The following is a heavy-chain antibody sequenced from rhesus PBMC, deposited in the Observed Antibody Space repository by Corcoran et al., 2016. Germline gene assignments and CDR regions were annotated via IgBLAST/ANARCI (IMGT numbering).Heavy chain of an antibody. Sequence: QVTLTESGPALVIPTQTLTLTCTSSGFPRTTSGMGVGWISQPPGKALEWLALIYWNDDKRYSTSLKSRLTISKDTSKNQIVLTMTNMDPVDTATYYCARKRQLGTFFGYWGQGVLVTVSS. V-gene: IGHV2-174*01. CDR2: IYWNDDK. D-gene: IGHD6-25*01. CDR1: GFPRTTSGMG. CDR3: ARKRQLGTFFGY. J-gene: IGHJ4*01.